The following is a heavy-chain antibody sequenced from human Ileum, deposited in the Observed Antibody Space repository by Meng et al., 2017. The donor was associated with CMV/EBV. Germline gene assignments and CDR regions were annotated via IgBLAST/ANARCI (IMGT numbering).Heavy chain of an antibody. J-gene: IGHJ5*01. CDR1: GYIVSCCGAS. V-gene: IGHV6-1*01. CDR3: ARNVGSSWLDS. Sequence: ISGYIVSCCGASWHLFRRAPSRCVQWLGRAYFRSMWIFYYEVSLLSRLTINPDTSKTQLTLQLNSVTPDDAAVYYCARNVGSSWLDSWGQGILVTVSS. CDR2: AYFRSMWIF. D-gene: IGHD6-13*01.